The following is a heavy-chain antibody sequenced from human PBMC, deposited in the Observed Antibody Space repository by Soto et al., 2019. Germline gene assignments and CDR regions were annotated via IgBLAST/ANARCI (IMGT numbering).Heavy chain of an antibody. CDR1: GFTFSSSE. J-gene: IGHJ4*02. CDR2: ITSSGSTR. Sequence: LRLSCAASGFTFSSSEMNWARRSPGKGLEWISYITSSGSTRYYADSVKGRFTISRDNTKNSLYLQMNSLRVEDTATYYCARGNSPVDVFWGQGTLVTVSS. CDR3: ARGNSPVDVF. V-gene: IGHV3-48*03. D-gene: IGHD3-9*01.